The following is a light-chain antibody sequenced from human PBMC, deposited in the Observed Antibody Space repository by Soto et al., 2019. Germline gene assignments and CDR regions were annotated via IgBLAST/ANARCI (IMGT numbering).Light chain of an antibody. Sequence: QSVLTQPPSVSGAPGQRVTISCTGSSSNIGAGYVVHGYQQLPGTAPKLLIYGNINRPSGVPDRFSGSKSDTSASLAITGIQAEDEADYYCQSYDSSLSGYVFGTGTKLTVL. CDR1: SSNIGAGYV. J-gene: IGLJ1*01. CDR2: GNI. V-gene: IGLV1-40*01. CDR3: QSYDSSLSGYV.